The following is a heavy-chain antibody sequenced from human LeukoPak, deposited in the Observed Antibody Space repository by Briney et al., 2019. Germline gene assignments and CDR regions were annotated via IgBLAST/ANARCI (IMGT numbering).Heavy chain of an antibody. CDR1: GYTFNSYG. CDR2: ISTYNGHT. J-gene: IGHJ6*03. V-gene: IGHV1-18*01. Sequence: ASVKVSCKASGYTFNSYGISWVRQAPGQGLEWMGWISTYNGHTNYAQKVQGRVTMTRDTSTSTVYMELRSLRYDDTAVYYCARDYGDYYYYMDVWGKGTTVTISS. D-gene: IGHD4/OR15-4a*01. CDR3: ARDYGDYYYYMDV.